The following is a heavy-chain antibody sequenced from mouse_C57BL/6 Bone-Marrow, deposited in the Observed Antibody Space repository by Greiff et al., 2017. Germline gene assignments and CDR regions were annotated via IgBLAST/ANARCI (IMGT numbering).Heavy chain of an antibody. CDR3: ARPAQSNYFDY. CDR1: GYTFTSYT. D-gene: IGHD3-2*02. CDR2: INPSSGYT. V-gene: IGHV1-4*01. J-gene: IGHJ2*01. Sequence: VQLQQSGAELARPGASVKMSCKASGYTFTSYTMHWVKQRPGQGLEWIGYINPSSGYTKYNQKFKDKATLTADKSSSTAYMQLRSLTAEDSAVXYCARPAQSNYFDYWGQGTTLTVSS.